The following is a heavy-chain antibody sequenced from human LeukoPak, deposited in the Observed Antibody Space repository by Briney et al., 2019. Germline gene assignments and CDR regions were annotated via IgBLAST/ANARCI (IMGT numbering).Heavy chain of an antibody. Sequence: GGSLRLSCAASGFTFSSYWMSWVRQAPGKGLEWVANIKQDGSEKYYVDSVKGRFTISRDNAKNSLYLQMNSLRAEDTAVYYCAREYYYGSGSYPVFDYWGQGTLVTVSS. CDR3: AREYYYGSGSYPVFDY. V-gene: IGHV3-7*01. CDR2: IKQDGSEK. D-gene: IGHD3-10*01. J-gene: IGHJ4*02. CDR1: GFTFSSYW.